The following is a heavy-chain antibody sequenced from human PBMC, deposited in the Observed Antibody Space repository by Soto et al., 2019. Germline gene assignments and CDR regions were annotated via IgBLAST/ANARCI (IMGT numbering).Heavy chain of an antibody. CDR2: ISYDGSNK. CDR3: AKEDGTYDLNWFDP. V-gene: IGHV3-30*18. Sequence: GGSLRLSCAASGFTFSSYGMHWVRQAPGKGLEWVAVISYDGSNKYYADSVKGRFTISRDNSKNTLYLQMNSLRAEETAVYYCAKEDGTYDLNWFDPWCQGILVNVS. J-gene: IGHJ5*02. CDR1: GFTFSSYG. D-gene: IGHD1-1*01.